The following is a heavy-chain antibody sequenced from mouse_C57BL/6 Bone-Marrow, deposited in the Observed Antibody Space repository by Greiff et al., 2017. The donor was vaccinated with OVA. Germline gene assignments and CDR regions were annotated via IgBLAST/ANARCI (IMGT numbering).Heavy chain of an antibody. Sequence: QVQLQQSGPELVKPGASVKISCKASGYAFSSSWMNWVKQRPGKGLEWIGRIYPGDGDTNYNGKFKGKASLTADKSSSTAYMQLSSLTSEDSAVYFCARCQLRLPYFDYWGQGTTLTVSS. CDR2: IYPGDGDT. CDR1: GYAFSSSW. CDR3: ARCQLRLPYFDY. V-gene: IGHV1-82*01. D-gene: IGHD3-2*02. J-gene: IGHJ2*01.